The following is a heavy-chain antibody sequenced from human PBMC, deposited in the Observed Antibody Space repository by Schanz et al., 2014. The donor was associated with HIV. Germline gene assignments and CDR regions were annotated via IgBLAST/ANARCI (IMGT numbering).Heavy chain of an antibody. CDR1: GYTFTSYD. J-gene: IGHJ4*02. CDR3: ARGAAEMATMTPWRY. Sequence: QVQLVQSGAEVKKPGASVKVSCKASGYTFTSYDINWVRQAPGQGLEWMGWISAYKGNTNYAQKLQGRVTMTTDTSTSTAYMDLRSLRSDDTAVYYCARGAAEMATMTPWRYWSQGTLVTVSS. CDR2: ISAYKGNT. D-gene: IGHD5-12*01. V-gene: IGHV1-18*01.